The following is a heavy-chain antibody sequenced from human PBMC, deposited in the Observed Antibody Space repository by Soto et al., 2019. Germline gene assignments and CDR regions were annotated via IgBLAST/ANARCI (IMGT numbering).Heavy chain of an antibody. CDR2: ISSSSSYI. CDR1: GFTFSSYS. D-gene: IGHD3-10*01. CDR3: ARDRAATPEDYYGSGSDY. J-gene: IGHJ4*02. Sequence: GGSLRLSCAASGFTFSSYSMNWVRQAPGKGLEWVSSISSSSSYIYYADSVKGRFTISRDNAKNSLYLQMNSLRAEDTAVYYCARDRAATPEDYYGSGSDYWGQGTLVTVSS. V-gene: IGHV3-21*01.